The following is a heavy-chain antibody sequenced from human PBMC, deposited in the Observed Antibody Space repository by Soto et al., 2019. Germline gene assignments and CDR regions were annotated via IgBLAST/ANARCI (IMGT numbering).Heavy chain of an antibody. CDR1: GYTFTSYD. D-gene: IGHD3-10*01. Sequence: ASVKVSCKASGYTFTSYDINWVRQATGQGLEWMGWMNPNSGNTGYAQKFQGRVTMTRNTSISTAYMELSSLRSEDTAVYYCARGPKTKYYPYYYMDVWGKGTTVTVSS. CDR3: ARGPKTKYYPYYYMDV. J-gene: IGHJ6*03. CDR2: MNPNSGNT. V-gene: IGHV1-8*01.